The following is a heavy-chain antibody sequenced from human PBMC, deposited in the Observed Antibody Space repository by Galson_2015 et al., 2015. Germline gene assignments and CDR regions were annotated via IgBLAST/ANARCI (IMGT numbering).Heavy chain of an antibody. Sequence: SVKVSCKASGYTFARFGITWVRQAPGQGLEWMGWVSGYNGNTKNAQKLQGRVTMTTDTSTTTAYMELRSLRYDDTAVYYCAREGIRPGKPGDMDLWGKGTTVTASS. V-gene: IGHV1-18*01. CDR3: AREGIRPGKPGDMDL. CDR1: GYTFARFG. J-gene: IGHJ6*03. D-gene: IGHD1-14*01. CDR2: VSGYNGNT.